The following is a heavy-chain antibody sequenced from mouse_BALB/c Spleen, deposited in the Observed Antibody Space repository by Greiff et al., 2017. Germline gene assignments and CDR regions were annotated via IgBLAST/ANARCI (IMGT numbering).Heavy chain of an antibody. V-gene: IGHV10-1*02. Sequence: EVQVVESGGGLVQPKGSLKLSCAASGFTFNTYAMNWVRQAPGKGLEWVARIRSKSNNYATYYADSVKDRFTISRDDSQSMLYLQMNNLKTEDTAMYYCVRPSYYYGSSLDVWGAGTTVTVSS. CDR1: GFTFNTYA. CDR2: IRSKSNNYAT. J-gene: IGHJ1*01. CDR3: VRPSYYYGSSLDV. D-gene: IGHD1-1*01.